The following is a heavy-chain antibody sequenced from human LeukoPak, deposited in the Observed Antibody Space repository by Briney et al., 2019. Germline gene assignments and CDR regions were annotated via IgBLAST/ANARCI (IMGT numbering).Heavy chain of an antibody. CDR1: GFTFSSYA. CDR2: ISGSGGST. D-gene: IGHD3-10*01. CDR3: VKAGRITMVRGVDY. V-gene: IGHV3-23*01. Sequence: GGSLRLSCAASGFTFSSYAMSWVRQAPGKGLEWVSAISGSGGSTYYADSVKGRFTISRDNSKNTLYLQMNSLRAEDTAVYYCVKAGRITMVRGVDYWGQGTLVTVSS. J-gene: IGHJ4*02.